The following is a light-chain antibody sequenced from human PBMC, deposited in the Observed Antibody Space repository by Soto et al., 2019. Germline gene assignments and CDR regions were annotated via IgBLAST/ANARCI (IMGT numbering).Light chain of an antibody. J-gene: IGLJ1*01. CDR1: GIDVGAYEY. Sequence: QSALTQPASVSGCPGQSITICCSLTGIDVGAYEYVSWYQQHPGKAPKLLIYDVSNRPSGVSTRFSGSKSGNTASLTISGLQAEDEGDYYCTSYTTRRLYVFGSGTKVTVL. CDR2: DVS. CDR3: TSYTTRRLYV. V-gene: IGLV2-14*03.